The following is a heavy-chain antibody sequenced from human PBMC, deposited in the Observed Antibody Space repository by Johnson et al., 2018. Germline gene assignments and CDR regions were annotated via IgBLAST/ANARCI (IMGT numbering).Heavy chain of an antibody. CDR3: ARAPSFIAAAGTGYYYYYMDV. D-gene: IGHD6-13*01. Sequence: QVQLQESGPGLVKPSETXSLTCSVSGGSFSSYYWSWIRQPPGKGLEWIGYIYHSGSTNYNPSLKSRVTISVDTSKNQFSLTLSSVTAADTAVYYCARAPSFIAAAGTGYYYYYMDVWGKGTTVTVSS. CDR2: IYHSGST. V-gene: IGHV4-59*01. CDR1: GGSFSSYY. J-gene: IGHJ6*03.